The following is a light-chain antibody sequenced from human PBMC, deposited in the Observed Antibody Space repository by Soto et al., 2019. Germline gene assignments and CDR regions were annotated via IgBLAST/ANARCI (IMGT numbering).Light chain of an antibody. CDR1: QTISSW. V-gene: IGKV1-5*03. CDR2: KAS. J-gene: IGKJ1*01. Sequence: DIQMTQSPSTLSGSVGDRVTITCRASQTISSWFAWYQQKPGKAPKLLIYKASTLKSGVPSRFSGSRSATEFTLNFSRLQPDDFATYYCQHYNNYSEALGQGTKVDIK. CDR3: QHYNNYSEA.